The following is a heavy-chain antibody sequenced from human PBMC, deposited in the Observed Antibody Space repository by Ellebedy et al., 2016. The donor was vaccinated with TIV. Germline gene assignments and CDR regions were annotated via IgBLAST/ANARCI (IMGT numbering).Heavy chain of an antibody. CDR3: ARRRSYGDYAVQINSWFDR. D-gene: IGHD4-17*01. CDR1: GFSFRSYW. Sequence: GESLKISCVASGFSFRSYWMSWVRQAPGKGLEWVANIYQDGSNQYYVDSVKGRFTISRANANHSLFLQMNSLRAEDTAVYYCARRRSYGDYAVQINSWFDRWGRGTLVTVSS. J-gene: IGHJ5*02. CDR2: IYQDGSNQ. V-gene: IGHV3-7*01.